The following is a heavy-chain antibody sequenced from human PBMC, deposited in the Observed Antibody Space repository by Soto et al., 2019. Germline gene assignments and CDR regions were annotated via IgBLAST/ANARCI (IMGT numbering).Heavy chain of an antibody. V-gene: IGHV4-30-4*01. CDR2: IYHSGST. CDR3: ARARRYSSSWYFFDY. J-gene: IGHJ4*02. CDR1: VGSISSGDYY. D-gene: IGHD6-13*01. Sequence: QVQLQESGPGLVKPSQTLSLTCTVSVGSISSGDYYWGWIRQPPGQGLEWIGYIYHSGSTSYSSSLKGRVIISVDTSKSQFSLRLNSVTAADTAVYYCARARRYSSSWYFFDYWGQGTLVTVSS.